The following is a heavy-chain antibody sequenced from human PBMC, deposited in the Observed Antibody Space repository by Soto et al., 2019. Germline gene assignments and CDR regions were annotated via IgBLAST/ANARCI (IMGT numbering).Heavy chain of an antibody. CDR3: ARAPSPYIAAAGTDLDY. J-gene: IGHJ4*02. CDR2: IIPIFGTA. Sequence: SVKVSCKASGGTFSSYAISWVRQAPGQGLEWMGGIIPIFGTANYARKFQGRVTITADESTSTAYMELSSLRSEDTAVYYCARAPSPYIAAAGTDLDYWGQGTLVTVSS. CDR1: GGTFSSYA. D-gene: IGHD6-13*01. V-gene: IGHV1-69*13.